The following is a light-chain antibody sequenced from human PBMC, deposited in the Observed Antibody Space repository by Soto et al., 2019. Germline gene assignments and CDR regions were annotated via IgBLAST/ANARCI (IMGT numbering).Light chain of an antibody. V-gene: IGLV2-11*01. CDR2: DVN. Sequence: QSALTQPHSVSGSPGQSVAISCSGTSSDVGGYNYVSWYQQHPGKATKLIIFDVNKRPSGVPDRFSGSKSGSTASLNITGLQAEDEADYYCCSYGGSFYVVGTGTKVTVL. J-gene: IGLJ1*01. CDR3: CSYGGSFYV. CDR1: SSDVGGYNY.